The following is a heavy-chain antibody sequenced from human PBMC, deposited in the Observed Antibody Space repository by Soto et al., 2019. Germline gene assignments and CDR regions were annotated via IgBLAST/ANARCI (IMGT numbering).Heavy chain of an antibody. CDR2: IIPIFGTA. CDR3: ARDYYYDRDAFDI. V-gene: IGHV1-69*13. CDR1: GDTXTSYA. J-gene: IGHJ3*02. Sequence: SXKVSCKASGDTXTSYAIRWVRQAPGQGLEWMGGIIPIFGTANYAKKFQGRVTITADESTSTAYMELISLRSEDTDVYYFARDYYYDRDAFDIWGQGTLVTVSS. D-gene: IGHD3-22*01.